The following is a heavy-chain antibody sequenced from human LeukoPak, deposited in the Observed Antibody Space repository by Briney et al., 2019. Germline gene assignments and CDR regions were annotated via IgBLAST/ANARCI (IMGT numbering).Heavy chain of an antibody. D-gene: IGHD3-22*01. CDR1: GYTLTDLA. J-gene: IGHJ3*02. CDR2: FDPEDGET. Sequence: ASVKVSCKVSGYTLTDLAMHRVRQAPGKGLEWMGGFDPEDGETIYAQKFQGRVTMTEDTSTDTAYMELSSMRSEDTAMYYCATKMVNDSSGPWASDAVEIGGEGTMVTVSS. CDR3: ATKMVNDSSGPWASDAVEI. V-gene: IGHV1-24*01.